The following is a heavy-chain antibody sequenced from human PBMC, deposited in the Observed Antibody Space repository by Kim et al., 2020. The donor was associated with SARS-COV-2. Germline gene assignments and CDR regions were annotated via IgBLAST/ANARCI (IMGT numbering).Heavy chain of an antibody. CDR2: IYYSGCT. V-gene: IGHV4-39*01. D-gene: IGHD6-19*01. J-gene: IGHJ6*02. CDR3: ARRLGGWRNYGMDV. Sequence: SETLSLTCTVSGGSISSSSYYWGWIRQPPGKGLEWIGSIYYSGCTYYNPSLKSRVTISVDTSKNLFSLKLISVTAADTAVYYCARRLGGWRNYGMDVWGQGATVTVSS. CDR1: GGSISSSSYY.